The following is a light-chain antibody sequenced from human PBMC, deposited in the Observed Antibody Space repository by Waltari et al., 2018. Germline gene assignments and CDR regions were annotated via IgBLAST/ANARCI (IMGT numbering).Light chain of an antibody. CDR2: RAS. Sequence: EILLTQSPGTLSLSLGERGTVSCRASQSVSRALAWYQQKPGQAPRLLIYRASTRATGIPDRFSGSGSGTDFSLTISRLEPDDFAVYYCQHYLRLPVTFGQGTTVEI. CDR3: QHYLRLPVT. V-gene: IGKV3-20*01. CDR1: QSVSRA. J-gene: IGKJ1*01.